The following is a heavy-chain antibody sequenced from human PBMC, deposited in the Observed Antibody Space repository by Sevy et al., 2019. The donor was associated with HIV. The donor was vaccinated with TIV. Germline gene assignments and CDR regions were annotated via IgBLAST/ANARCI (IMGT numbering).Heavy chain of an antibody. Sequence: GGLRLSCAVSGFAVSDNCMSWVRQSPGKGLEWVSVIFSGGRTSYADSVKGRFTVSRDGSKNTLYLQMDNLRAEDTATYYCARDRVVHNDYIFVAYYYGMDVWGQGTTVTVSS. V-gene: IGHV3-53*01. D-gene: IGHD4-4*01. CDR1: GFAVSDNC. CDR2: IFSGGRT. CDR3: ARDRVVHNDYIFVAYYYGMDV. J-gene: IGHJ6*02.